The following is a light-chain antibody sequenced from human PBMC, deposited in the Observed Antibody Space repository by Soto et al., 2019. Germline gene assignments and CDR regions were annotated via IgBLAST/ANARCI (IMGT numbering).Light chain of an antibody. CDR3: CSYTSDLTPYV. J-gene: IGLJ1*01. CDR2: GVT. CDR1: SSDIGGHDD. Sequence: QSALTQPASESGSPGQSITISCTGTSSDIGGHDDVSWYQQHPGKVPKLLIYGVTDRPSGVSNRFSGSKSGNVASLTISGLQAEDEADYYCCSYTSDLTPYVFGTGTKVTVL. V-gene: IGLV2-14*03.